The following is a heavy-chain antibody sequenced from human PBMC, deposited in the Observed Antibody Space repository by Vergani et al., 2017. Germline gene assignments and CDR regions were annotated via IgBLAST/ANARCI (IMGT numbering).Heavy chain of an antibody. CDR1: GFSFSSHA. Sequence: QVQLAESGGGRVQPGRSLRLSCAASGFSFSSHAIHWVRQAPGKGLEWVAVISNDGSKKYYADSVKGRFTISRDNSKNTLDLQMNSLRTQDTAVYYCAKDHYDFWSGYPNLSPFDLWGRGTLVTVSS. CDR2: ISNDGSKK. CDR3: AKDHYDFWSGYPNLSPFDL. V-gene: IGHV3-30*18. J-gene: IGHJ2*01. D-gene: IGHD3-3*01.